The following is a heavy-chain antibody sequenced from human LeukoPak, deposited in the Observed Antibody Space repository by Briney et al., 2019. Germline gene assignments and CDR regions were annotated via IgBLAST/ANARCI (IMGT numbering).Heavy chain of an antibody. CDR2: IYNDIT. D-gene: IGHD1-1*01. J-gene: IGHJ4*02. CDR3: ARAPRLLDS. Sequence: PSETLSLTCTVSGASITPYYWTWIRQAPGKGLEFIAYIYNDITNYSPSLKSRATISIDAFKNQVSLRLSSVTAADTAVYYCARAPRLLDSWGQGILVTVSS. CDR1: GASITPYY. V-gene: IGHV4-4*09.